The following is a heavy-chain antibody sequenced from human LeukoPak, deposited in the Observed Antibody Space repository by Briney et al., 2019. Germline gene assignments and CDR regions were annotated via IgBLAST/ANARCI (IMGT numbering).Heavy chain of an antibody. CDR1: GFTVSSNY. J-gene: IGHJ6*02. D-gene: IGHD3-22*01. CDR2: IYSGGST. Sequence: PGGSLRLSCAASGFTVSSNYMSWVRQAPGKGLEWVSVIYSGGSTYYADSVKGRFTISRDNSKNTLYLQMNSLRAEDTAVYYCASLQYYYDSSGLYGMDVWGQGTTVTASS. V-gene: IGHV3-66*01. CDR3: ASLQYYYDSSGLYGMDV.